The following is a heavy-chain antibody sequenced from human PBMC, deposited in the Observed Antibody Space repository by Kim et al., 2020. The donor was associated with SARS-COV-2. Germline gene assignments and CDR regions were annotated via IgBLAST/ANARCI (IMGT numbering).Heavy chain of an antibody. CDR3: AKSLRYQLLMWVGWFDP. CDR1: GFTFSSYA. V-gene: IGHV3-23*01. Sequence: GGSLRLSCAASGFTFSSYAMSWVRQAPGKGLEWVSAISGSGGSTYYADSVKGRFTISRDNSKNTLYLQMNSLRAEDTAVYYCAKSLRYQLLMWVGWFDPWGQGTLVTVSS. D-gene: IGHD2-2*01. CDR2: ISGSGGST. J-gene: IGHJ5*02.